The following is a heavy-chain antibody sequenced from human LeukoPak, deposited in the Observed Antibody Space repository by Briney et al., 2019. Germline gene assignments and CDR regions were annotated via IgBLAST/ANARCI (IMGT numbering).Heavy chain of an antibody. D-gene: IGHD3-22*01. CDR3: ARDHYYYSSGNYYGGYYFDY. CDR1: EFTFSSFT. CDR2: ISSSSSYI. V-gene: IGHV3-21*01. Sequence: GGSLRLSCAASEFTFSSFTMNWVRQAPGKGLEWVSSISSSSSYIYYADSVKGRFTISRDNGKNSLYLQMNSLRAEDTAVYYCARDHYYYSSGNYYGGYYFDYWGQGTLVTVSS. J-gene: IGHJ4*02.